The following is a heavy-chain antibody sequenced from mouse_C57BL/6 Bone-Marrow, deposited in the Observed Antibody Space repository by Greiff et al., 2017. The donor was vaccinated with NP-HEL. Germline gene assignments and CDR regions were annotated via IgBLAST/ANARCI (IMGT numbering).Heavy chain of an antibody. Sequence: QVQLQQSGAELVKPGASVKLSCKASGYTFTSYWMHWVKQRPGQGLEWIGMIHPNSGSTNYNEKFKSKATLTVDKSSSTAYMQLSSLTSEDSAVYYCARYYGSPFAYWGQGTLVTVSA. CDR2: IHPNSGST. D-gene: IGHD1-1*01. J-gene: IGHJ3*01. CDR1: GYTFTSYW. CDR3: ARYYGSPFAY. V-gene: IGHV1-64*01.